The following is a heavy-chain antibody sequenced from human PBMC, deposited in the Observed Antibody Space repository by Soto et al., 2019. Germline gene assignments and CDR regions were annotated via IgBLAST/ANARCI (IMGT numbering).Heavy chain of an antibody. J-gene: IGHJ4*02. V-gene: IGHV4-31*03. CDR1: GGSISSGGYY. CDR3: ARDPLIRQFDY. CDR2: IYYSGST. Sequence: SETLCLTCTVSGGSISSGGYYWSWIRQHPGMGLEWLGYIYYSGSTYYNPSLKSRVTISVDTSKNQFSLKLSSVTAAYTAVYYCARDPLIRQFDYSGQGTLVTVSS.